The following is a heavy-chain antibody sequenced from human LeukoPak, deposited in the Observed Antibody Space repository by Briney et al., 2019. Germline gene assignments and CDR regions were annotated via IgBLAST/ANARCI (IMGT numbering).Heavy chain of an antibody. CDR2: IYYSGST. CDR3: ARAPPYCSSTSCYAYYFDY. CDR1: GGSISSYY. D-gene: IGHD2-2*01. Sequence: SETLSLTCTVSGGSISSYYWTWIRQPPGKGLEWIGYIYYSGSTNYNPSLKSRVTISVDTSKNQFSLKLSSVTAADTAVYYCARAPPYCSSTSCYAYYFDYWGQGTLVTVSS. J-gene: IGHJ4*02. V-gene: IGHV4-59*01.